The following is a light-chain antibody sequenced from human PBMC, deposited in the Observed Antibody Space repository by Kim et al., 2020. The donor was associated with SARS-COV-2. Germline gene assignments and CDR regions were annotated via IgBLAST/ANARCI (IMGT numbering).Light chain of an antibody. CDR3: QQSYSTPLLT. V-gene: IGKV1-39*01. J-gene: IGKJ4*01. CDR2: AAY. CDR1: QSISSY. Sequence: ASGGDRVNISCRERQSISSYLKWYQEKTERAHKPLIYAAYSLQRGATSRFSGSGSGTDFTLNISSLQPEDFATYYCQQSYSTPLLTFGGGTKVEI.